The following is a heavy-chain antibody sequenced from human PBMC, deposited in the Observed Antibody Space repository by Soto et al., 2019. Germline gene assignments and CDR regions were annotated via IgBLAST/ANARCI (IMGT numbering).Heavy chain of an antibody. CDR2: INPSGGST. Sequence: VASVKVSCKASGYTFTSYYMHWVRQAPGQGLEWMGIINPSGGSTSYAQKFQGRVTMTRDTSTSTVYMELSSLRSEDTAVYYCARPRTEAFIAVAVYFDYWGQGTLVTVSS. CDR3: ARPRTEAFIAVAVYFDY. J-gene: IGHJ4*02. D-gene: IGHD6-19*01. CDR1: GYTFTSYY. V-gene: IGHV1-46*01.